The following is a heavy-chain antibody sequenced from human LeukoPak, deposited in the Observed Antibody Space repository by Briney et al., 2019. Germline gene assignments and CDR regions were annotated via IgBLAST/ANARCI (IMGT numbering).Heavy chain of an antibody. D-gene: IGHD6-19*01. CDR3: ARSGYSSGWHDY. CDR2: ISSSGSTS. CDR1: GLTFSNCE. Sequence: PGGSLRHSCVASGLTFSNCELNWVRQAPGKGLEWISYISSSGSTSYYADSVKGRFTISRDNAKNSLFLQMNSLRAEDTAVYYCARSGYSSGWHDYWGQGTLVTVSS. J-gene: IGHJ4*02. V-gene: IGHV3-48*03.